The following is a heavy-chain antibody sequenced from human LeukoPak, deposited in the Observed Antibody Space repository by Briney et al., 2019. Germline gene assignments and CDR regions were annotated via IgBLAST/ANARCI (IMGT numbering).Heavy chain of an antibody. Sequence: SETLSLTCTVSGGSISSFYWSWIGQPAEKGLEWIGRIYTSGSTNYNPSLKSRVTMSVDTSKNQFSLKLSSVTAADTAVYYCARAKYSTVTSYYMDVWGKGTTVTVSS. CDR1: GGSISSFY. CDR2: IYTSGST. D-gene: IGHD4-17*01. V-gene: IGHV4-4*07. J-gene: IGHJ6*03. CDR3: ARAKYSTVTSYYMDV.